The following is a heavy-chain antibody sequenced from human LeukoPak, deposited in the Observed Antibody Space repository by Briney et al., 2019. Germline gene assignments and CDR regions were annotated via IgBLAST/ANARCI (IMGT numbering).Heavy chain of an antibody. J-gene: IGHJ3*02. CDR2: INPSGGST. V-gene: IGHV1-46*01. CDR3: ASTRPSRVAFDI. Sequence: ASVKVSCKASGYTFTSYYMHWVRQAPGQGLEWMGIINPSGGSTSYAQKFQGRVTMTRDMSTSTVYMELSSLRSEDTAVYYCASTRPSRVAFDIWGQGTMVTVSS. CDR1: GYTFTSYY.